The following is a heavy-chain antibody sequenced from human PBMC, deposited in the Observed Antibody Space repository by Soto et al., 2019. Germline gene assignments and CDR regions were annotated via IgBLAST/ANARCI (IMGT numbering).Heavy chain of an antibody. CDR3: ASHDGYSSSWHFDY. J-gene: IGHJ4*02. CDR1: GGSISSYY. D-gene: IGHD6-13*01. Sequence: QVQLQESGPGLVKPSETLSLTCTVSGGSISSYYWSWIRQPPGKGLEWIGYIYYSGSTNYNPSLKSRVTISVDTSKNQFSLKLSSVTAADTAVYYCASHDGYSSSWHFDYWGQGTLVTVSS. V-gene: IGHV4-59*08. CDR2: IYYSGST.